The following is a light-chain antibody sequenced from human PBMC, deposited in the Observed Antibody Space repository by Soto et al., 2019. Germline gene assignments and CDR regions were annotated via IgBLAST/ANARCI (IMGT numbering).Light chain of an antibody. CDR2: KAS. V-gene: IGKV1-5*03. CDR3: HQYNTWT. J-gene: IGKJ1*01. Sequence: IQLTQSPSTISTSVWDGVTSTCRASQSSRTWLAWYQQKPGKAPKFLMYKASNLESGVPSRFIGSGSGTEFTLTISSLQPEDFATYYCHQYNTWTFGQGTKVDI. CDR1: QSSRTW.